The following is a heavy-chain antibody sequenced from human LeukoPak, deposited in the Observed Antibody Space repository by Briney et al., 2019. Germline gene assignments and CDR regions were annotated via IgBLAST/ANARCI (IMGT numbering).Heavy chain of an antibody. V-gene: IGHV3-7*01. CDR1: GFTFRSHW. Sequence: PGGSLRLSCAASGFTFRSHWMSWVRQPPGDKLEWVASIKQEGSEKYYVDSVGGRFTVSRDNAKNSLYLQMNSLRAEDTAVYYCARLMGDRTIYDSWGQGTLVTVSS. D-gene: IGHD1-26*01. J-gene: IGHJ4*02. CDR2: IKQEGSEK. CDR3: ARLMGDRTIYDS.